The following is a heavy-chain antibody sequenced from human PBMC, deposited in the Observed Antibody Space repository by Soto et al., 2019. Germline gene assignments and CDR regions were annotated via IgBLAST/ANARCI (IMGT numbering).Heavy chain of an antibody. CDR2: MNPNSGNT. Sequence: ASVKVSCKASGYTFTSYDINWVRQATGQGLEWMGWMNPNSGNTGYAQKFQGRVTMTRDTSISTAYMELSSLRSEDTAVYYCARGKRAAVAGRIFDYWGQGTLVTVSS. CDR3: ARGKRAAVAGRIFDY. V-gene: IGHV1-8*01. CDR1: GYTFTSYD. D-gene: IGHD6-19*01. J-gene: IGHJ4*02.